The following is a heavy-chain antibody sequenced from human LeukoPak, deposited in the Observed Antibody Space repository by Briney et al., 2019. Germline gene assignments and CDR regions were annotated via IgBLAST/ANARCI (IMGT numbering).Heavy chain of an antibody. V-gene: IGHV1-24*01. CDR2: FNPEDGET. CDR1: GYTLTELS. Sequence: ASVKVSCKVSGYTLTELSMHWVRQAPGKGLEWMGGFNPEDGETIYAQKFQGRVTMTEATSTDTAYMELSSLRSEDTAVYYCATDLYSSSWPPVDYWGQGTLVTVSS. J-gene: IGHJ4*02. CDR3: ATDLYSSSWPPVDY. D-gene: IGHD6-13*01.